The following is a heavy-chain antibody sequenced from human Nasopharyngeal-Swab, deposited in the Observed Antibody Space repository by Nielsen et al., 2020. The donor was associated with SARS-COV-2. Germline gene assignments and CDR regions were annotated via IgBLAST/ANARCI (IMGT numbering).Heavy chain of an antibody. CDR3: AKADSGSGSYHGFDY. J-gene: IGHJ4*02. CDR1: GFTLSSYS. Sequence: GESLKISCAASGFTLSSYSMSWVRQAPGKGLEWVSAISGSGGSTYYADSVKGRFTISRDNSKNTLYLQMNSLRAEDTAVYYCAKADSGSGSYHGFDYWGQGTLVTVSS. CDR2: ISGSGGST. D-gene: IGHD3-10*01. V-gene: IGHV3-23*01.